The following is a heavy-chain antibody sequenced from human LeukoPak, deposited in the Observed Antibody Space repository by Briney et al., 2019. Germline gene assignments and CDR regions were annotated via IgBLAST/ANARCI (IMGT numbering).Heavy chain of an antibody. J-gene: IGHJ4*02. CDR3: ARHAYYSDSSGYYYDSSGYYYYFDY. V-gene: IGHV4-39*01. CDR2: IYYSGST. Sequence: SETLSLTCTVSGGSISSYSWGWIRQPPGKGLEWIGTIYYSGSTYYNPSLKSRVTISVDTSKNQFSLRLSSVTAADTAVYYCARHAYYSDSSGYYYDSSGYYYYFDYWGQGTLVTVSS. CDR1: GGSISSYS. D-gene: IGHD3-22*01.